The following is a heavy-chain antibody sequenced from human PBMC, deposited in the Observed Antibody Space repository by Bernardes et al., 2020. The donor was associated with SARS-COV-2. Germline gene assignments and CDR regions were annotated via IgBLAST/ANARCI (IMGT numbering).Heavy chain of an antibody. CDR1: GFTFSNYG. Sequence: GGSLRLSCATSGFTFSNYGMHWVRQAPGKGLEWVALISFDESNNYYADSVQGRFTISRDNSKNTLYLQLNSLRAEDTAMYYCARDGDPYASGNYFAYWGQGALVTVSS. CDR2: ISFDESNN. V-gene: IGHV3-30*03. CDR3: ARDGDPYASGNYFAY. D-gene: IGHD3-10*01. J-gene: IGHJ4*02.